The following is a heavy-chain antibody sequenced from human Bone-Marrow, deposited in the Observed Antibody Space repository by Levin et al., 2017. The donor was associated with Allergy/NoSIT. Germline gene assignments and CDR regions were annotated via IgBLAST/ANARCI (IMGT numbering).Heavy chain of an antibody. Sequence: GASVKVSCKASGYTFSGYYIHWVRHDPGQGLEWMGRVKPSDGSTINAQKFQGRVTLTRDTSTNTVYMELRSLRSEDTAVYYCARDGDVYSSGWFRHDYWGQGTLLTVSS. CDR1: GYTFSGYY. CDR3: ARDGDVYSSGWFRHDY. D-gene: IGHD6-19*01. CDR2: VKPSDGST. J-gene: IGHJ4*02. V-gene: IGHV1-46*01.